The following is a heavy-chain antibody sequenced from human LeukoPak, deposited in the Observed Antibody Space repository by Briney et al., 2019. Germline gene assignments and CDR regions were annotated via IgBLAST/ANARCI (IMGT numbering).Heavy chain of an antibody. V-gene: IGHV1-18*01. CDR1: GYTFTSYG. CDR3: ARDQGITIFGVGYYYYYYKHV. Sequence: GASVKVSCKASGYTFTSYGISWVRQAPGQGLEWMGWISAYNGNTNYAQKLQGRVTMTTDTSTSTAYMELRSLRSDDTAVYYCARDQGITIFGVGYYYYYYKHVWGKGTTVTVSS. D-gene: IGHD3-3*01. J-gene: IGHJ6*03. CDR2: ISAYNGNT.